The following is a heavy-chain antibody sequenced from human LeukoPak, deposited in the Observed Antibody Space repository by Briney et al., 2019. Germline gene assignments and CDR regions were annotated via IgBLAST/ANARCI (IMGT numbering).Heavy chain of an antibody. D-gene: IGHD1-26*01. J-gene: IGHJ4*02. Sequence: SETLSLTCTVSGGSISSSSYYWGWIRQPPGKGLEWIGSIYYSGSTYYNPSLKSRVTISVDTSKNQFSLKLSSVTAADTAVYYCAREGRSGTHFGYWGQGTLVTVSS. V-gene: IGHV4-39*02. CDR1: GGSISSSSYY. CDR2: IYYSGST. CDR3: AREGRSGTHFGY.